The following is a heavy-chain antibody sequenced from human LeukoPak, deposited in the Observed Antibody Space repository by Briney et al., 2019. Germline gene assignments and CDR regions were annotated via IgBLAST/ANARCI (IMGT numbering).Heavy chain of an antibody. CDR2: IKQDGSEK. V-gene: IGHV3-7*01. J-gene: IGHJ5*02. CDR3: AREPDIVVVVAATMFDP. CDR1: GFTFSSFA. Sequence: GGSLRLSCKASGFTFSSFAMSWVRQAPGKGLEWVANIKQDGSEKYYVDSVKGRFTISRDNAKNSLYLQMNSLRAEDTAVYYCAREPDIVVVVAATMFDPWGQGTLVTVSS. D-gene: IGHD2-15*01.